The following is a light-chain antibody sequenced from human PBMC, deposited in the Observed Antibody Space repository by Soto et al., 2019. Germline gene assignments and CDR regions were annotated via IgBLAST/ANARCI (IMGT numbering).Light chain of an antibody. J-gene: IGKJ1*01. V-gene: IGKV1-39*01. Sequence: DIQMTQSPSSLSASVGDRVTITCRASQSISSYLHWYQQKPGKAPRLLIYAASSLQSGVPSRFSGSESGTHFTLTISSLQPEDFATYYCQESYSTLTWTFGQGTKVEVK. CDR2: AAS. CDR1: QSISSY. CDR3: QESYSTLTWT.